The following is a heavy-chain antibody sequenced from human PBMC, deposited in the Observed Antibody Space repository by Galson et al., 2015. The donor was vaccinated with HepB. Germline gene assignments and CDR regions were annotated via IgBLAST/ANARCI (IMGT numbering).Heavy chain of an antibody. J-gene: IGHJ6*02. CDR2: ISAYNGNT. CDR1: GYTFTSYG. CDR3: ARDRSSHYVPQRDYYYYYGMDV. V-gene: IGHV1-18*04. D-gene: IGHD2-2*01. Sequence: SVKVSCKASGYTFTSYGISWVRQAPGQGLEWMGWISAYNGNTNYAQKLQGRVTMTTDTSTSTAYMELRSLRSDDTAVYYCARDRSSHYVPQRDYYYYYGMDVWGQGTTVTVSS.